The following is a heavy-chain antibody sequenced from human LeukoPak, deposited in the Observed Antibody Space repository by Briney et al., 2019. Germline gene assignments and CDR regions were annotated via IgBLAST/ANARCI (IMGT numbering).Heavy chain of an antibody. CDR1: GYTFTGYY. Sequence: GASVKVSCKASGYTFTGYYMHWVRQAPGQGLEWMGWINPNSGGTNYAQKFQGRVTMTRDTSISTAYMELSRLRSDDTAVYYCARVPRGYYGSAVDYWGQGTLVTVSS. CDR3: ARVPRGYYGSAVDY. D-gene: IGHD3-10*01. V-gene: IGHV1-2*02. CDR2: INPNSGGT. J-gene: IGHJ4*02.